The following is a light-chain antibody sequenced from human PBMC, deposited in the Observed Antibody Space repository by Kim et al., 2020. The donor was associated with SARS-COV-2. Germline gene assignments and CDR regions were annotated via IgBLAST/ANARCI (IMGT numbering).Light chain of an antibody. V-gene: IGLV3-1*01. CDR3: QAWDGTTVV. Sequence: SYELTQPPSVSVSPGQTASITCSGDNLGNKYVCWYQQKPGQSPVLVIYQNTKRPSGIPERFSGSNSGNTATLTISGTQAMDEADFYCQAWDGTTVVFGAG. CDR1: NLGNKY. J-gene: IGLJ2*01. CDR2: QNT.